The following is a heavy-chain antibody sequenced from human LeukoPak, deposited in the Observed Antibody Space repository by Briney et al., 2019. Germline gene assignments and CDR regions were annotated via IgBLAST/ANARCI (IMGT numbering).Heavy chain of an antibody. D-gene: IGHD6-19*01. J-gene: IGHJ6*02. CDR3: ARDSSGWFYYYYYGMDV. Sequence: PSQTLSLTCTVSGGSISSGGYYWSWIRQHPGKGLEWIGYIYYSGSTNYNPSLKSRVTISVDTSKNQFSLKLSSVTAADTAVYYCARDSSGWFYYYYYGMDVWGQGTTVTVSS. CDR1: GGSISSGGYY. CDR2: IYYSGST. V-gene: IGHV4-61*08.